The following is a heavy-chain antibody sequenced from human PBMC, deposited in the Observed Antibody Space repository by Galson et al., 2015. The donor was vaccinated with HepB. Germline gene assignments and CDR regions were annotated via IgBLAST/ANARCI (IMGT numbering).Heavy chain of an antibody. D-gene: IGHD3-3*01. CDR3: ARHVESGAFDI. V-gene: IGHV5-10-1*01. J-gene: IGHJ3*02. Sequence: QSGAEVKKPGESLRISCKGSGYSSTSYWISWVRQMPGKGLEWMGTVRPSDAYTKYSPSFQGHVTISADKSISTAYLQWSSLKASDTAMYYCARHVESGAFDIWAQGTMVTVSS. CDR1: GYSSTSYW. CDR2: VRPSDAYT.